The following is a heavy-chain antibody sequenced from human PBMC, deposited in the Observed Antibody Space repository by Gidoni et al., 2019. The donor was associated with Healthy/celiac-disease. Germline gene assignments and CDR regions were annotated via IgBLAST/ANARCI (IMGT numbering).Heavy chain of an antibody. V-gene: IGHV5-10-1*03. J-gene: IGHJ4*02. CDR1: GYSFTSYW. CDR2: IDPSDSYT. Sequence: EVQLVQSGAEVKKPGESLRISCKGSGYSFTSYWISWVRQMPGKGLEWMGRIDPSDSYTNYSPSFQGHVTISADKSISTAYLQWSSLKASDTAMYYCARQGYGDYSLSSFDYWGQGTLVTVSS. CDR3: ARQGYGDYSLSSFDY. D-gene: IGHD4-17*01.